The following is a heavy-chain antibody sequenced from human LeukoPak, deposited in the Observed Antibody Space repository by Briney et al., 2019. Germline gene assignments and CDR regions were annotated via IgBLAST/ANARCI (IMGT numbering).Heavy chain of an antibody. CDR2: INWNGGST. V-gene: IGHV3-20*04. CDR3: ARVGVVPADLPYYSDY. D-gene: IGHD2-2*01. Sequence: GGSLRLSCAASGFTFDDYGMSWVRQAPGKGLEWVSGINWNGGSTGYADSVKGRFTISRDNAKNSLYLQMNSLRAEDTALYYCARVGVVPADLPYYSDYWGQGTLVTVSS. J-gene: IGHJ4*02. CDR1: GFTFDDYG.